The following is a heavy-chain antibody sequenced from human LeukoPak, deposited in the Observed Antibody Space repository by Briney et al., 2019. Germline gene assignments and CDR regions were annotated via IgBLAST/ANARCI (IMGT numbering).Heavy chain of an antibody. J-gene: IGHJ4*02. Sequence: SETLSLTCTVSGGSISSGGYYWSWIRQHPGKGLEWIGYIYYSGSTYYNPSLKSRVTISVDASKNQFSLKLSSVTAADTAVYYCARNAGGSYFYWGQGTLVTVSS. CDR2: IYYSGST. D-gene: IGHD1-26*01. CDR3: ARNAGGSYFY. CDR1: GGSISSGGYY. V-gene: IGHV4-31*03.